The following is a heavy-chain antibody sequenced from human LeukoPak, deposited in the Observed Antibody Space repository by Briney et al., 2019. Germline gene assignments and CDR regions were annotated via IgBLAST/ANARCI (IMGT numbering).Heavy chain of an antibody. J-gene: IGHJ6*02. V-gene: IGHV3-30*02. D-gene: IGHD2-15*01. CDR2: IRYDGSNK. Sequence: GGSLRLSCAASGFTFSTYGMHWVRQAPGKGLEWVAFIRYDGSNKYYVESEKGRFTISRDNSKNTLYLQMDSLRAEDTAVYYCARGSYCSGGSCYDYSYYGMDVWGQGTTVTVSS. CDR3: ARGSYCSGGSCYDYSYYGMDV. CDR1: GFTFSTYG.